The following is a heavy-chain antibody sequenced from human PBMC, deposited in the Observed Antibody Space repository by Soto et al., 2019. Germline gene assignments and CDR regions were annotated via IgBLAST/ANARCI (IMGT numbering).Heavy chain of an antibody. CDR2: IYHSGTT. CDR3: ARTDHVGYYPY. CDR1: VGSIFNNYW. D-gene: IGHD3-3*01. J-gene: IGHJ4*02. Sequence: PSETLSLTCADSVGSIFNNYWWAWIRQSPGKGLVWIGSIYHSGTTYYNPSLESRVTISLDTSQSRFALMLSSVTAADSAVYYCARTDHVGYYPYLGQGTLVTVSS. V-gene: IGHV4-38-2*01.